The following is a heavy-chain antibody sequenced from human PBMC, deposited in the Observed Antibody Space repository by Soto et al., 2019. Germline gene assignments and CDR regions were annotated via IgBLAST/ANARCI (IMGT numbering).Heavy chain of an antibody. D-gene: IGHD4-17*01. CDR2: IWYDGSKK. CDR1: GFTFSSYD. CDR3: ARPRTTVTPGGFDAFDI. V-gene: IGHV3-33*01. J-gene: IGHJ3*02. Sequence: QVQLVESGVGVVQPGRSLRLSCAASGFTFSSYDMHWVRQSPGKGLEWVAVIWYDGSKKYYADSVKGRFTISRDNSKNTLYLQMNSLRAEDTAVYYCARPRTTVTPGGFDAFDIWGQGTMVTVSS.